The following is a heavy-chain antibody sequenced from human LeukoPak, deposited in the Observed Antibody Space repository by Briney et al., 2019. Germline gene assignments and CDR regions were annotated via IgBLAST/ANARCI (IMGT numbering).Heavy chain of an antibody. Sequence: ASVKVSCKASGYTFTSYYMHWVRRAPGQGLEWMGIINPSGGSTSYAQKFQGRVTMTTDTSTSTAYMELRSLRSDDTAVYYCARNYYDSSGLDYWGQGTLVTVPS. D-gene: IGHD3-22*01. CDR1: GYTFTSYY. CDR2: INPSGGST. CDR3: ARNYYDSSGLDY. J-gene: IGHJ4*02. V-gene: IGHV1-46*03.